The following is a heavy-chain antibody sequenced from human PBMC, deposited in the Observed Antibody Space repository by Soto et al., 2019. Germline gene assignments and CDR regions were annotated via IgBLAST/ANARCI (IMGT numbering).Heavy chain of an antibody. J-gene: IGHJ6*02. CDR1: GFPFVSYS. V-gene: IGHV3-48*02. CDR2: ISNTSRTR. CDR3: ARDSSAAARRGGMDV. Sequence: EVQLVESGGGLIRRGGPLRLSCEASGFPFVSYSMNWVRQAPGRGLEWVAYISNTSRTRYYADSVKGRITISRDNAKNSLYLQLNSLREEDTALYYCARDSSAAARRGGMDVWGQGITVTVSS. D-gene: IGHD3-22*01.